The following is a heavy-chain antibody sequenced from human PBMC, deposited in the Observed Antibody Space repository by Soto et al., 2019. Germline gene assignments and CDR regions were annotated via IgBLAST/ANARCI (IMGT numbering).Heavy chain of an antibody. CDR3: AKVSCSSSDCYVVSGAGSYFAS. J-gene: IGHJ4*02. D-gene: IGHD2-21*02. CDR1: GFTFSSYV. V-gene: IGHV3-23*01. Sequence: GGSLRLSCAASGFTFSSYVMSWVRQAPGKGLQWVSAISGRGSYTYHADPVKGRFTISRDNSKNTLYLQMSSLRAEDTAVYYCAKVSCSSSDCYVVSGAGSYFASWGQGTLVTVSS. CDR2: ISGRGSYT.